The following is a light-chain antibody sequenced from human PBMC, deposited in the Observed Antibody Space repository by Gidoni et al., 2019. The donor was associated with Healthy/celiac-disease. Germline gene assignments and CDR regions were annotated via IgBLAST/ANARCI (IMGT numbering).Light chain of an antibody. CDR3: MQALQTPMYT. CDR2: LGS. CDR1: QSLLHSNGYNY. Sequence: DIVMTQSPLSLPVTPGAPASISCRSSQSLLHSNGYNYLDWYLQKPGQSPQLLIYLGSNRASGVPDRFSGSGSGTDFTLKISRVEAEDVGVYYCMQALQTPMYTFGQGTKLEI. V-gene: IGKV2-28*01. J-gene: IGKJ2*01.